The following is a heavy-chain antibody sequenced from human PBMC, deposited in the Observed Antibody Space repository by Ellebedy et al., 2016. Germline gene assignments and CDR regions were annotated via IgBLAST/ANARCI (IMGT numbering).Heavy chain of an antibody. Sequence: GESLKISXAASGFTFSDSYMSWIRQAPGKGLEWVSYISSSSSAIYYADSVKGRFTISRDNTKTLLYLHMNSLRAEDTAVYYCARLVYFGSSGYPWPYFHHWGQGTLVTVSS. D-gene: IGHD3-22*01. CDR1: GFTFSDSY. V-gene: IGHV3-11*01. CDR3: ARLVYFGSSGYPWPYFHH. CDR2: ISSSSSAI. J-gene: IGHJ1*01.